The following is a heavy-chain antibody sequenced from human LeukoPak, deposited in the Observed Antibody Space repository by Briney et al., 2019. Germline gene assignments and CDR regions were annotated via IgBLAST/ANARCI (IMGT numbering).Heavy chain of an antibody. Sequence: PGGSLRLSCAASGFTFSSSWMHWVRHAPGKGLVWVSRINSDGSSTSYADSVKGRFSISRDNAKNTLYLQMNSLRAEDTAVYFCAKGQGAYCDGDCSSRIFVHWGQGTQVTVSS. J-gene: IGHJ4*02. CDR2: INSDGSST. CDR1: GFTFSSSW. CDR3: AKGQGAYCDGDCSSRIFVH. V-gene: IGHV3-74*01. D-gene: IGHD2-21*02.